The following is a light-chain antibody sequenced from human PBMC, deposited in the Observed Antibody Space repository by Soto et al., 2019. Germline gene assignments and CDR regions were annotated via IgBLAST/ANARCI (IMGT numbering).Light chain of an antibody. J-gene: IGKJ2*01. CDR1: QSVNSN. V-gene: IGKV3-15*01. CDR2: AAS. Sequence: EIVMTQSPATLSVSPGERATLSCRASQSVNSNLAWYQQKPGQPLRLLIYAASTRATGIPARFSGSGSGTEFTLTITSLQSEDFAVYYCQQYNDWPPMYTFGQGTKLEIK. CDR3: QQYNDWPPMYT.